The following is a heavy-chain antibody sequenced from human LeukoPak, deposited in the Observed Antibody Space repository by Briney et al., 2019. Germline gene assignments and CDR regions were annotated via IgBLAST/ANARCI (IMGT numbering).Heavy chain of an antibody. CDR1: GFTFSSYA. Sequence: GGSLRLSCAASGFTFSSYAKHWVRQAPGKGLEWVAVISYDGSNKFYADSVKGRFTISRDNSKDTLYLHMNSLRAEDTAVYYCARVGEIVVVTVQFDSWGQGTLVTVSS. D-gene: IGHD2-21*02. CDR2: ISYDGSNK. V-gene: IGHV3-30-3*01. CDR3: ARVGEIVVVTVQFDS. J-gene: IGHJ4*02.